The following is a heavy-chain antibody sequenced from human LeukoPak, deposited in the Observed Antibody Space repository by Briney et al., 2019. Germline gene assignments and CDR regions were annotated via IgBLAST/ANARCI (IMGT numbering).Heavy chain of an antibody. D-gene: IGHD2-2*01. V-gene: IGHV1-18*04. CDR1: GYTFDSYG. J-gene: IGHJ3*02. CDR3: GRWYCSSTSCYAGPFDI. CDR2: ISPYNDYT. Sequence: ASVKVSCKSSGYTFDSYGISWVRQAPGQGLEWMGWISPYNDYTNYAQKFQGRVTMTTDTPTSTAYMELRSLRSDDTAVYYCGRWYCSSTSCYAGPFDIWGQGQWSPSLQ.